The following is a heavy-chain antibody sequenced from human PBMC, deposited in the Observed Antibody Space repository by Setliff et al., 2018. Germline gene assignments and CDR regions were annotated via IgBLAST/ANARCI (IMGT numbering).Heavy chain of an antibody. CDR3: TVYNTGSSKDHY. J-gene: IGHJ4*02. V-gene: IGHV4-39*01. D-gene: IGHD2-8*02. CDR2: IYYSGNT. CDR1: GGSISSSSYY. Sequence: SETLSLTCTVSGGSISSSSYYWGWIRQPPGKGPEWIGSIYYSGNTHNNPSLKSRVTMSVDTSKNQFSLKLSSVTAADTALYYCTVYNTGSSKDHYWGQGTPVTVSS.